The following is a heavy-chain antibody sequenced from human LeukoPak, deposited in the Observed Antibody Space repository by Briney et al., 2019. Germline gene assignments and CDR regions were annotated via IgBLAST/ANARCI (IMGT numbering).Heavy chain of an antibody. V-gene: IGHV3-48*02. Sequence: PGRSLRLSCAASGFTFDDYAMHWVRQAPGKGLEWVSYISSSSSTIYYADSVKGRFTISRDNAKNSLYLQMNSLRDEDTAVYYCARDSFGVRFGELKVYYYGMDVWGQGTTVTVSS. J-gene: IGHJ6*02. CDR2: ISSSSSTI. CDR3: ARDSFGVRFGELKVYYYGMDV. D-gene: IGHD3-10*01. CDR1: GFTFDDYA.